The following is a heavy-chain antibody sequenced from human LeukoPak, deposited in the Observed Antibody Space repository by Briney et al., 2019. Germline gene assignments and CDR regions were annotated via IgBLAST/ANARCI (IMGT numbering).Heavy chain of an antibody. CDR1: GGSISSYY. CDR3: ARDRAYYDFWSGYYTDDAFDI. V-gene: IGHV4-59*01. CDR2: IYYSGST. Sequence: SETLSLTCTVSGGSISSYYWSWIRQPPGKGLEWIGYIYYSGSTNYNPSLKSRVTISVDTSKNQFSLKLSSVTAADTAVYYCARDRAYYDFWSGYYTDDAFDIWAKGQWSPSLQ. J-gene: IGHJ3*02. D-gene: IGHD3-3*01.